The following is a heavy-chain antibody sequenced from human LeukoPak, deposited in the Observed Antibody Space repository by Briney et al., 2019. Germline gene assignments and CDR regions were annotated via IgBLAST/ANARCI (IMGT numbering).Heavy chain of an antibody. CDR3: ARDSLPYGDYGETFDS. D-gene: IGHD4-17*01. CDR1: GYPFPTNG. J-gene: IGHJ4*02. Sequence: ASVKVSCKASGYPFPTNGISWGGQAPGQGLEWMGWISAYNGNTNYAQKLQGRATMTTDTSASTAYMDLRSLRSDDTAVYYCARDSLPYGDYGETFDSWGQGTLVTVSS. CDR2: ISAYNGNT. V-gene: IGHV1-18*01.